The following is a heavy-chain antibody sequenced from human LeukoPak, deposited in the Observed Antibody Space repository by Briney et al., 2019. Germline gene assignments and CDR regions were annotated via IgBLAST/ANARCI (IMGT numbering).Heavy chain of an antibody. V-gene: IGHV1-2*02. Sequence: ASVKVSCKASGYTFTDYYMHWVRQAPGQGLEWMGWINPNSGGTNYAQKFQGRVTMTRDTSISTAYMELSRLRSDDTAVYYCARDSSVIRYFDWLLSYDAFDIWGQGTMVTVSS. CDR1: GYTFTDYY. J-gene: IGHJ3*02. CDR3: ARDSSVIRYFDWLLSYDAFDI. D-gene: IGHD3-9*01. CDR2: INPNSGGT.